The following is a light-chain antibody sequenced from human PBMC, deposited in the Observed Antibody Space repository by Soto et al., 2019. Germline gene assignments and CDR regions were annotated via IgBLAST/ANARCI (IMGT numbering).Light chain of an antibody. CDR1: QSVNSNY. J-gene: IGKJ1*01. V-gene: IGKV3-20*01. CDR2: GAS. CDR3: QQYDSTPPT. Sequence: EIVLTQSPGTLSLSPGDRATLSCRASQSVNSNYLAWYQRKPGQAPRLLIYGASNRATDIPYRFSDSGSGTDFTLTITRLEAEDFAVYYYQQYDSTPPTFGQGTKVEVK.